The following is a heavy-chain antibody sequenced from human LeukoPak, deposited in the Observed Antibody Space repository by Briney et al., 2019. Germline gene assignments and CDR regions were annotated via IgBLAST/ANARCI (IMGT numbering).Heavy chain of an antibody. J-gene: IGHJ4*02. V-gene: IGHV4-39*07. Sequence: SETLSLTCTVSGGSISSSSYYWGWIRQPPGKGLEWIGSIYYSGSTYYNPSLKSRVTISVDTSKNQFSLKLSSVTAADTAVYYCARRSVIHFDWLLHFDYWGQGTLVTVSS. CDR3: ARRSVIHFDWLLHFDY. CDR2: IYYSGST. CDR1: GGSISSSSYY. D-gene: IGHD3-9*01.